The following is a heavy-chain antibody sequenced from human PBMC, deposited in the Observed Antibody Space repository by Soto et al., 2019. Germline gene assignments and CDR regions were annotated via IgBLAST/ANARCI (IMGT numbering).Heavy chain of an antibody. J-gene: IGHJ6*02. Sequence: SETLSLTCTVSGGSISSSSYYWGWIRQPPGKGLEWIGSIYYSGSTYYNPSLKSRVTISVDTSKNQFSLKLSSVTAADTAVYFCSCIFSGGYGYGFYYYGMDVWGQGTTVTVSS. D-gene: IGHD5-18*01. CDR2: IYYSGST. CDR1: GGSISSSSYY. V-gene: IGHV4-39*01. CDR3: SCIFSGGYGYGFYYYGMDV.